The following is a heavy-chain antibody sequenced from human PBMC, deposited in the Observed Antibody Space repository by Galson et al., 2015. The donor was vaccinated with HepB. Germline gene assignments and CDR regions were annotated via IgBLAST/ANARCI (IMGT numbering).Heavy chain of an antibody. CDR3: ARMAANYYYMDV. Sequence: SETLSLTCTVSGGSMSSYYWSWIRQPPGKGLECIGDIYYSGSTNYNPSLKSRITISVDTSKNQFSLKLSSVTAADTAVYYCARMAANYYYMDVWGKGTTVTVSS. CDR1: GGSMSSYY. D-gene: IGHD2-15*01. V-gene: IGHV4-59*01. J-gene: IGHJ6*03. CDR2: IYYSGST.